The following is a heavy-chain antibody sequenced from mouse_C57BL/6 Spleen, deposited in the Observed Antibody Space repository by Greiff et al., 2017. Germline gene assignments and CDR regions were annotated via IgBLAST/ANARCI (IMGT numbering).Heavy chain of an antibody. J-gene: IGHJ4*01. V-gene: IGHV1-50*01. Sequence: WVKQRPGQGLEWIGEIDPSDSYTNYNQKFKGKATLTVDTSSSTAYMQLSSLTSEDSAVYYCARGVRGSYYAMDYWGQGTSVTVSS. CDR3: ARGVRGSYYAMDY. D-gene: IGHD2-14*01. CDR2: IDPSDSYT.